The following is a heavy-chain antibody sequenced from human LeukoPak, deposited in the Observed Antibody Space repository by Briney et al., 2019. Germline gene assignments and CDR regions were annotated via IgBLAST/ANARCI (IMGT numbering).Heavy chain of an antibody. V-gene: IGHV4-34*01. CDR2: INHSGST. CDR3: ASFAILTGYYRRTYFDY. J-gene: IGHJ4*02. D-gene: IGHD3-9*01. CDR1: GGSFSGYY. Sequence: PSETLSLTCAVYGGSFSGYYWSWIRQPPGKGLEWIGEINHSGSTNYNPSLKSRVTISVDTSKNQFSLKLSSVTAADTAVYYCASFAILTGYYRRTYFDYWGQGTLVTVS.